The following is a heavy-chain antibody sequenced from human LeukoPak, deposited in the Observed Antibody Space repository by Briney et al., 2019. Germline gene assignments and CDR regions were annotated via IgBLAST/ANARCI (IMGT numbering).Heavy chain of an antibody. V-gene: IGHV1-69*13. CDR3: ATYSSGYFYHFDY. Sequence: SVKVSCKASGGTFSSYAISWVRQAPGQGLEWMGGIIPIFGTANYAQKFQGRVTITADESTSTAYMELSSLRSEDTAVYYCATYSSGYFYHFDYWGQGTLVTVSS. D-gene: IGHD3-22*01. J-gene: IGHJ4*02. CDR2: IIPIFGTA. CDR1: GGTFSSYA.